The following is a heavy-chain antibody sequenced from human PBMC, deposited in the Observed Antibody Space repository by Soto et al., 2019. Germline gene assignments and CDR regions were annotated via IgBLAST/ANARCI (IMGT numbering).Heavy chain of an antibody. Sequence: GGSLRLSCAASGFTFSSYAMSWVRQAPGKGLEWVSAISGSGGSTYYADSVKGRFTISRDNSKNTLYLQMNSLRAEDTAVYYCAKGGYCTNGVCSGSDYFDYWGQGTLVTVSS. J-gene: IGHJ4*02. V-gene: IGHV3-23*01. CDR1: GFTFSSYA. D-gene: IGHD2-8*01. CDR2: ISGSGGST. CDR3: AKGGYCTNGVCSGSDYFDY.